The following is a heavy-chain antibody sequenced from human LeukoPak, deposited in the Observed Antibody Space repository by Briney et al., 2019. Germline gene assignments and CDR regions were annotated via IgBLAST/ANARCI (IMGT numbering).Heavy chain of an antibody. CDR3: ARRQGCSSTSCPPDS. D-gene: IGHD2-2*01. CDR2: IYPSDSDT. Sequence: GEPLKTSCRGPGYSFTTYWIGWVRQMPGKGLEWMGIIYPSDSDTRYSTSFQGQVTMSADKSINTAYLQWSSLKASDTAMYYCARRQGCSSTSCPPDSWGQGTMVTVSS. V-gene: IGHV5-51*01. J-gene: IGHJ4*02. CDR1: GYSFTTYW.